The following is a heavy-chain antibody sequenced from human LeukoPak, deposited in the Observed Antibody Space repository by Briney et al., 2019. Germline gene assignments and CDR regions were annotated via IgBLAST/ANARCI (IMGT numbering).Heavy chain of an antibody. CDR2: ISGSGGTI. J-gene: IGHJ4*01. D-gene: IGHD3-22*01. Sequence: GVSLRLSCAASGFTFNKYAMTWVRQTPGKGLEWVSVISGSGGTIYYADSVKGRFTISRDNSKNTLYLQMNSLRAEDTALYFCAKYYFDTSGSPKRFFDYWGQGTLVTVSS. CDR1: GFTFNKYA. V-gene: IGHV3-23*01. CDR3: AKYYFDTSGSPKRFFDY.